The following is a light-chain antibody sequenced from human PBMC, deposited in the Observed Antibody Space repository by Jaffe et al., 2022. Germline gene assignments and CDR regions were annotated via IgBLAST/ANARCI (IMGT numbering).Light chain of an antibody. J-gene: IGLJ1*01. Sequence: SYELTQPPSVSVSPGQTASITCSGDKLGDKYACWYQQKPGQSPVLVIYQDSKRPSGIPERFSGSNSGNTATLTISGTQAMDEADYYCQAWDSSTPSYVFGTGTKVTVL. CDR2: QDS. V-gene: IGLV3-1*01. CDR3: QAWDSSTPSYV. CDR1: KLGDKY.